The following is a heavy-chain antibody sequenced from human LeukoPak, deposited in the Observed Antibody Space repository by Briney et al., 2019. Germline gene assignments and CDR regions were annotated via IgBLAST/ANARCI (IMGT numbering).Heavy chain of an antibody. J-gene: IGHJ4*02. CDR1: GFTFNRYG. CDR3: AKLGLVVVPAVYNQGFDY. Sequence: PGGSLRLSCAASGFTFNRYGMHWVRQAPGKGLEWVAVIPFDGKVSYYADSVKGRFTVSRDNSKNTLYLQMSSLRAEDTAVYYCAKLGLVVVPAVYNQGFDYWGQGTLVTVSS. D-gene: IGHD2-2*01. V-gene: IGHV3-30*18. CDR2: IPFDGKVS.